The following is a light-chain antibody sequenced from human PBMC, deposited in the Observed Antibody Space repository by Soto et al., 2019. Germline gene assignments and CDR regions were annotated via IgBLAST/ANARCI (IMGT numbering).Light chain of an antibody. V-gene: IGKV3-20*01. CDR1: QSVSSSY. CDR3: QQYGSSPPVT. J-gene: IGKJ5*01. CDR2: GAS. Sequence: EIVLTQSPGTLSLSPGKRATLSCRASQSVSSSYLAWYQQKPGQAPRLLIYGASGRATGIPDRFSGSGSGTAFALTISRREPEDFALDYCQQYGSSPPVTFGQGTRLEIK.